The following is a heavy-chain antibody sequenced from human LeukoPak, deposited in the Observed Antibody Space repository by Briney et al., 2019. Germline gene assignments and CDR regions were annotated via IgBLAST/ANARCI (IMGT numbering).Heavy chain of an antibody. CDR1: GYTFTGYY. D-gene: IGHD3-10*01. CDR3: ARNPVRGVIIGGY. CDR2: VNPNKGGT. V-gene: IGHV1-2*02. J-gene: IGHJ4*02. Sequence: ASVKVSCKASGYTFTGYYMHWVRQAPGQGLEWMGWVNPNKGGTNYAQKFQGRVTMTRDTSISTAYMELSRLRSDDTAVYYCARNPVRGVIIGGYWGQGTLVTVSS.